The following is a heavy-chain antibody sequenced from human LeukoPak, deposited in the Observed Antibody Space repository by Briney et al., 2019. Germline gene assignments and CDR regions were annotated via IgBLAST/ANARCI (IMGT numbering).Heavy chain of an antibody. CDR1: GGTFSSYA. J-gene: IGHJ6*03. CDR2: IIPIFGTA. V-gene: IGHV1-69*13. CDR3: ARAIWSTMIVVVPSYMDV. Sequence: GASVKVSCKASGGTFSSYAISWVRQAPGQGLEWMGGIIPIFGTANYAQKFQGRVTITADESTSTAYMELSSLRSEDTAVYYCARAIWSTMIVVVPSYMDVWGKGTTVTVSS. D-gene: IGHD3-22*01.